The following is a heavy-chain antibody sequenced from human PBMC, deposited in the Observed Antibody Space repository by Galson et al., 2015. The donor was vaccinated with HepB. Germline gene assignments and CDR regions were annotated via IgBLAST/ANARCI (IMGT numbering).Heavy chain of an antibody. CDR3: AKDGILTSPGFDY. V-gene: IGHV3-23*01. CDR1: GFTFRNYA. J-gene: IGHJ4*02. Sequence: SLRLSCAASGFTFRNYAMSWVRQAPGRGLEWVSAIRGSGVNTYYADYVKGRFTISRDNSKNTLYLQMNSLRAEDTAVYYCAKDGILTSPGFDYWGQGTLVTVSS. D-gene: IGHD1-14*01. CDR2: IRGSGVNT.